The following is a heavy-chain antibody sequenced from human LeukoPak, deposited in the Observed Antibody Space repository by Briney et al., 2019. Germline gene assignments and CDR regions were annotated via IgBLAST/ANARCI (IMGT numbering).Heavy chain of an antibody. D-gene: IGHD5-18*01. CDR3: ARDPGTAMGRALDY. Sequence: PGGSLRLSCAASGLTFSSHWMHWVRQAPGKGLVWVSRITNDGSSTTYADSAKGRFTISRDNAKNTLYLQMNSLRAEDTAVYYCARDPGTAMGRALDYWGQGTLVTVSS. CDR1: GLTFSSHW. J-gene: IGHJ4*02. CDR2: ITNDGSST. V-gene: IGHV3-74*01.